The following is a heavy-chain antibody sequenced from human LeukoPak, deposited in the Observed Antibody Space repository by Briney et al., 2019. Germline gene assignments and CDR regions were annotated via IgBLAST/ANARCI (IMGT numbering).Heavy chain of an antibody. Sequence: ASVKVACKASGYTFASYGISWVRQAPGQGLEWMGWISAYNGNTNYAQKLQGRVTMTTDTSTSTAYMELRSLRSDDTAVYYCARARGSWGLFDYWGQGTLVTVSS. CDR1: GYTFASYG. D-gene: IGHD6-13*01. J-gene: IGHJ4*02. CDR2: ISAYNGNT. CDR3: ARARGSWGLFDY. V-gene: IGHV1-18*01.